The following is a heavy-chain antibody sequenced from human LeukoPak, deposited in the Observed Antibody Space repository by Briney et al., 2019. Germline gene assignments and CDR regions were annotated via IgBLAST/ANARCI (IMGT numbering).Heavy chain of an antibody. D-gene: IGHD3-10*01. CDR2: IYHSGST. Sequence: PSGTLSLTCAVSGGSISSGSWWNWVRQPPGKGLEWIGEIYHSGSTNCNPSLKSRVTISLDKSKNQFSLKLTSVTAADTAVYYCAGIPGFGELANASDIWGQGTMVTVSS. J-gene: IGHJ3*02. V-gene: IGHV4-4*02. CDR3: AGIPGFGELANASDI. CDR1: GGSISSGSW.